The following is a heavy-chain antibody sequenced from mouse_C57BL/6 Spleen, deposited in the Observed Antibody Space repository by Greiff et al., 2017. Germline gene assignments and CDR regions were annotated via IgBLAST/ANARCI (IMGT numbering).Heavy chain of an antibody. CDR2: IDPSDSYT. CDR1: GYTFTSYW. D-gene: IGHD4-1*01. J-gene: IGHJ2*01. CDR3: ARIWDVLALGY. V-gene: IGHV1-69*01. Sequence: VQLQQPGAELVMPGASVKLSCKASGYTFTSYWMHWVKQRPGQGLEWIGEIDPSDSYTNYNQKFKGKSTLTVDKSSSTAYMQLSSLTSEDSAVYYCARIWDVLALGYWGQGTTLTVSS.